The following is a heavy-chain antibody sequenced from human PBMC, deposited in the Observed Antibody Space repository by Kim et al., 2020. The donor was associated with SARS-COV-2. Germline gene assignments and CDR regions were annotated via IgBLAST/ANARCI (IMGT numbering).Heavy chain of an antibody. CDR2: IYPGDSDT. Sequence: GESLKISCKGSGYSFTSYWIGWVRQMPGKGLEWMGIIYPGDSDTRYSPSFQGQVTISADKSISTAYLQWSSLKASDTAMYYCARRPLLGRQSSSWLSYWYFDLWGRGTLVTVSS. V-gene: IGHV5-51*01. D-gene: IGHD6-13*01. J-gene: IGHJ2*01. CDR3: ARRPLLGRQSSSWLSYWYFDL. CDR1: GYSFTSYW.